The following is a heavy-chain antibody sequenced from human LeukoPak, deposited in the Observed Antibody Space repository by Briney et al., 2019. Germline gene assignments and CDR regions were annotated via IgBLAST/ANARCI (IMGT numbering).Heavy chain of an antibody. Sequence: PGGSLRLSCAASGFTFSSYAMHWVRQAPGKGLEYVSAISSNGGSTYYANSVKGRFTISRDNSKNTLHLQMGSLRAEDMAVYYCARGSAYYDFWSGLGTGSYYYYGMDVWGQGTTVTVSS. D-gene: IGHD3-3*01. CDR1: GFTFSSYA. CDR2: ISSNGGST. V-gene: IGHV3-64*01. CDR3: ARGSAYYDFWSGLGTGSYYYYGMDV. J-gene: IGHJ6*02.